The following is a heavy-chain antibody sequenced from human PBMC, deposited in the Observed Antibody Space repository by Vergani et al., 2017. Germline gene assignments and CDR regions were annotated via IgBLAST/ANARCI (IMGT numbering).Heavy chain of an antibody. CDR1: GYTFTNDW. J-gene: IGHJ3*01. D-gene: IGHD2-21*02. CDR2: IYPDDSVA. CDR3: ARQSTFCGGDCFSVAVED. V-gene: IGHV5-51*01. Sequence: EVRLVQSGAVVKKSGESLKISCQASGYTFTNDWIGWVRQLPGEGFEWMGVIYPDDSVAKYSPSFQGRVNLSVDLSISTAYLHWKSLEASDSAMYYCARQSTFCGGDCFSVAVEDWGQGTMVTVSS.